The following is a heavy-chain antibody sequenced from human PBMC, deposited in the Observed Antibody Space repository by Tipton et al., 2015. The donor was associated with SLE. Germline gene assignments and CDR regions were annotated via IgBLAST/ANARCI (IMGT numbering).Heavy chain of an antibody. Sequence: TLSLTCTVSGVSINTYYWNWIRQSPGKGLELIGTIYHSGSTYYNPSLKSRVTISVDTSKNQFSLQLTSVTAADTALYFCTSGSGGYQRTDYWGQGTLVTVSS. CDR2: IYHSGST. CDR3: TSGSGGYQRTDY. J-gene: IGHJ4*02. V-gene: IGHV4-59*08. CDR1: GVSINTYY. D-gene: IGHD5-12*01.